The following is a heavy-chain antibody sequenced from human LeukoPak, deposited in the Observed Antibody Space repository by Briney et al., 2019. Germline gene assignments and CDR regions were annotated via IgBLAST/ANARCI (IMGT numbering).Heavy chain of an antibody. CDR1: GFTFSSYW. Sequence: GGSLRLSCAASGFTFSSYWMHWVRQAPGKGLVWVSRINGDGSTTSYADSVKGRFTISTDNAKNTLDLQMNTLRAEDTAVYYCARRNYWGQGTLVTVSS. V-gene: IGHV3-74*01. CDR3: ARRNY. J-gene: IGHJ4*02. CDR2: INGDGSTT.